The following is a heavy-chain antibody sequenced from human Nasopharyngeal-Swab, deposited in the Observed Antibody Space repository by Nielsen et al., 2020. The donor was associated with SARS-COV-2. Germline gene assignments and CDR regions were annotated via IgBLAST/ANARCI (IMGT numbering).Heavy chain of an antibody. CDR2: IYYNGNT. V-gene: IGHV4-39*01. CDR1: GDSIAYSTFY. D-gene: IGHD6-13*01. Sequence: GSLRLSCTVSGDSIAYSTFYWGWIRQPPGKGLEWIGIIYYNGNTYQNPSLKSRLTISVDKSKNQFSLQLSSVTAADTAVYYCVRSSSWYYFCHWAQGTQVTVSS. CDR3: VRSSSWYYFCH. J-gene: IGHJ4*02.